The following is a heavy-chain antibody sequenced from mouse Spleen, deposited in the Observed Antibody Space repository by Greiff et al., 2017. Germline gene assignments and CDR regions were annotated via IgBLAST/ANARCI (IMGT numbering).Heavy chain of an antibody. CDR2: INPSTGYT. Sequence: QVQLKESGAELAKPGASVKMSCKASGYTFTSYWMHWVKQRPGQGLEWIGYINPSTGYTEYNQKFKDKATLTADKSSSTAYMQLSSLTSEDSAVYYCARGRDGYHYWGQGTTLTVSS. CDR3: ARGRDGYHY. D-gene: IGHD2-3*01. CDR1: GYTFTSYW. J-gene: IGHJ2*01. V-gene: IGHV1-7*01.